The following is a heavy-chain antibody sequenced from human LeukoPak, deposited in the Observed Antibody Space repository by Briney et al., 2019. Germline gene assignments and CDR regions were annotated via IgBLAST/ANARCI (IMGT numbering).Heavy chain of an antibody. Sequence: GGSLRLSCAASGFTFSSYIMNWVRQAPGKGLEWVASISRNSTHIHYADSVKGRFTISGDNARNSLFLQMNSLRAEDTAIYYCASDEGNYFDYWGQGTLVTVSS. CDR1: GFTFSSYI. V-gene: IGHV3-21*01. J-gene: IGHJ4*02. CDR2: ISRNSTHI. CDR3: ASDEGNYFDY.